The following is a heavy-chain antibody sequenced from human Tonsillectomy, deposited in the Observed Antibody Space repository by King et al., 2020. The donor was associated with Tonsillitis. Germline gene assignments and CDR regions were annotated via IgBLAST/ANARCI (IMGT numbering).Heavy chain of an antibody. D-gene: IGHD2-2*02. Sequence: VQLVESGGGGVQPGRFLRLSCAASGVTFSSYGMHWVRQAPGKGLEWVAGISYDGSNKYYADSVKGRFTISKDNSKNTLFLQVNSLSAEDTAVYFCAKEGEVVPAAIWGYYYYYMDVWGKGTTVTVSS. CDR3: AKEGEVVPAAIWGYYYYYMDV. V-gene: IGHV3-30*18. J-gene: IGHJ6*03. CDR1: GVTFSSYG. CDR2: ISYDGSNK.